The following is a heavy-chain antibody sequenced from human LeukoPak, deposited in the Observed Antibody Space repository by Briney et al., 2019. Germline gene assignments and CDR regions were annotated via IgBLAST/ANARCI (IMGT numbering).Heavy chain of an antibody. CDR2: IYYSGST. D-gene: IGHD6-13*01. CDR1: GGSISSYY. CDR3: ARAPSYSSSGYSLDY. Sequence: TSETLSLPCTVSGGSISSYYWSWIRQPPGKGLEWIGYIYYSGSTNYNPSLKSRVTISVDTSKNQFSLKLSSVTAADTAVYYCARAPSYSSSGYSLDYWGQGTLVTVSS. J-gene: IGHJ4*02. V-gene: IGHV4-59*01.